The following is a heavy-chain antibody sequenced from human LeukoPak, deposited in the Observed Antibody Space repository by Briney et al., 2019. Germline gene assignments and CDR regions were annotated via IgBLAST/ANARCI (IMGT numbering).Heavy chain of an antibody. CDR2: IIPIFGTA. Sequence: ASVKVSCKASGGTFSSYAISWVRQAPGQGLEWMGGIIPIFGTANYAQKFQGRVTITADESTSTAYMELSSLRSEDTAVYYCARAYRHYYDSSGYYSLDYWGQGTLVTVSS. CDR1: GGTFSSYA. J-gene: IGHJ4*02. CDR3: ARAYRHYYDSSGYYSLDY. D-gene: IGHD3-22*01. V-gene: IGHV1-69*13.